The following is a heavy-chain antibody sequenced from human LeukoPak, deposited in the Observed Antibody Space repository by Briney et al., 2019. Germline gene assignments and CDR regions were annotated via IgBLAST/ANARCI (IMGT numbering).Heavy chain of an antibody. J-gene: IGHJ6*03. Sequence: GGSLRLSCAASGFTFSSYSMNWVRQAPGKGLEWVSYISSSSSTIYYADSVKGRFTISRDNAKNSLFLQMNSLRAEDTAVYYCARVRLPSLIAAAPYYYYMDVWGKGTTVTVSS. CDR1: GFTFSSYS. CDR3: ARVRLPSLIAAAPYYYYMDV. D-gene: IGHD6-6*01. V-gene: IGHV3-48*04. CDR2: ISSSSSTI.